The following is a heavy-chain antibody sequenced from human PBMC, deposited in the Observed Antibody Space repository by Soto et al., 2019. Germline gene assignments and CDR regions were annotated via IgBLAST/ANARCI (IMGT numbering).Heavy chain of an antibody. CDR2: MNPNSGET. D-gene: IGHD2-15*01. CDR1: GYTFTDYD. J-gene: IGHJ5*02. CDR3: ARVAVAARPRWYNWFDP. Sequence: QEQLVQSGAEVKMPGASVKVSCKTSGYTFTDYDINWVRQATGQGLEWIGWMNPNSGETGYAQKFQGRVTMTRSASLSTAYLELSSLRSEDTAVYYCARVAVAARPRWYNWFDPWGQGTLVTVSS. V-gene: IGHV1-8*01.